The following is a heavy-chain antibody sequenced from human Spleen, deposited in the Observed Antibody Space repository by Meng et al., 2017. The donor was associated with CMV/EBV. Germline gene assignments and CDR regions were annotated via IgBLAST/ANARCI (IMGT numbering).Heavy chain of an antibody. V-gene: IGHV4-39*07. Sequence: QRQLQESGPGLVKPSETLSLTCTVSGGSISSSSYYWGWIRQPPGKGLEWIGSIYYSGSTYYNPSLKSRVTISVDTSKNQFSLKLSSVTAADTAVYYCARGRGNWNDRDLDYWGQGTLVTVSS. CDR3: ARGRGNWNDRDLDY. CDR1: GGSISSSSYY. J-gene: IGHJ4*02. CDR2: IYYSGST. D-gene: IGHD1-1*01.